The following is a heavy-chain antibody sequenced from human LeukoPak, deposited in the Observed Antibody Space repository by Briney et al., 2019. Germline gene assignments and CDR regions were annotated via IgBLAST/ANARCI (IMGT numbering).Heavy chain of an antibody. CDR2: IRSDESNK. J-gene: IGHJ4*02. CDR3: ATSGLSRFGF. Sequence: GGSLRLSCAASGFLFSSYGMHWVRQAPGKGLEWVAFIRSDESNKYYADSVKGRFTISRDNSKNTLYLQMNSLRAEDTAVYYCATSGLSRFGFWGQGTLVTVSS. V-gene: IGHV3-30*02. CDR1: GFLFSSYG. D-gene: IGHD2/OR15-2a*01.